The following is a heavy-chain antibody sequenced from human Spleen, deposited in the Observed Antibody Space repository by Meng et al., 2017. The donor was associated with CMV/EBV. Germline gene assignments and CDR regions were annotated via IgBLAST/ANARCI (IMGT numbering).Heavy chain of an antibody. J-gene: IGHJ4*02. V-gene: IGHV3-21*03. CDR2: ISETSSYI. D-gene: IGHD1-1*01. Sequence: GGSLKISCAASGFTFNSYGMHWVRQAPGKGLEWVSSISETSSYIYYADSVKGRFTISRDNANNSMYLQMNSLRADDTAVYYCARDWRTYWGQGTLVTVSS. CDR3: ARDWRTY. CDR1: GFTFNSYG.